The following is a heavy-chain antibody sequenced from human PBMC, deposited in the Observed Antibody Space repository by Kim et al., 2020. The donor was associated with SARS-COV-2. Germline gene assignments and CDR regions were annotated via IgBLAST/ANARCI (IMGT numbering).Heavy chain of an antibody. Sequence: GGSLRLSCAASGFTFSSYGMHWVRQAPGKGLEWVAVISYDGSNKYYADCVKGRFTISRDNSKNTLYLQMNSLRAEDTAVYYCAKVRRITMVRGWFDPWGQGTLVTVSS. CDR1: GFTFSSYG. J-gene: IGHJ5*02. CDR3: AKVRRITMVRGWFDP. D-gene: IGHD3-10*01. V-gene: IGHV3-30*18. CDR2: ISYDGSNK.